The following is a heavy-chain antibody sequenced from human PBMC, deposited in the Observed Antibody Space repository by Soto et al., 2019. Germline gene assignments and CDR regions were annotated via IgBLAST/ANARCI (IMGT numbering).Heavy chain of an antibody. Sequence: PVVSMKICWKGAGYSFTSYWISWVRQMPGKGLEWMGRIDPSDSYTNYSPSFQGHVTISADKSISTAYLQWSSLKASDTAMYYCARQQWFGEPTSYGMDVWGQGTTVTVSS. V-gene: IGHV5-10-1*01. D-gene: IGHD3-10*01. CDR3: ARQQWFGEPTSYGMDV. J-gene: IGHJ6*02. CDR1: GYSFTSYW. CDR2: IDPSDSYT.